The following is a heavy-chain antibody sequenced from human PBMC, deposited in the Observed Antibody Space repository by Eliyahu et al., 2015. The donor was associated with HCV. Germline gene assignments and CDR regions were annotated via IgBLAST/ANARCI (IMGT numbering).Heavy chain of an antibody. Sequence: QLQLQESGPGLVKPSETLSLTCTVSGGSISSSXYXWGWIRQPPGKGLEWIGSIYYSGSTYYNPSLKSRVTISVDTSKNQFSLKLSSVTAADTAVYYCARPGRGYSYGYVEHYFDYWGQGTLVTVSS. CDR1: GGSISSSXYX. D-gene: IGHD5-18*01. J-gene: IGHJ4*02. CDR2: IYYSGST. CDR3: ARPGRGYSYGYVEHYFDY. V-gene: IGHV4-39*01.